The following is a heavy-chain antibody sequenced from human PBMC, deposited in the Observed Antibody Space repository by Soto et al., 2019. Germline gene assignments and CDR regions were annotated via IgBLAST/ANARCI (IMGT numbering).Heavy chain of an antibody. CDR2: MNPNSGNT. Sequence: GASVKVSCKASGYTFTSYDINWVRQATGQGLEWMGWMNPNSGNTGYAQKFQGRVTMTRNTSISTAYMELSSLRSEDTAVYYCASQVDIVATVAFDIWGQGTMVTVSS. CDR3: ASQVDIVATVAFDI. CDR1: GYTFTSYD. J-gene: IGHJ3*02. V-gene: IGHV1-8*01. D-gene: IGHD5-12*01.